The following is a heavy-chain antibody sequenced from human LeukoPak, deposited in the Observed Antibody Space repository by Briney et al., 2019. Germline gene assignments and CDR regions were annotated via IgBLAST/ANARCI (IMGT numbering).Heavy chain of an antibody. V-gene: IGHV3-66*02. Sequence: GGSLRLSCGASGLTVSRNYMNWVRQAPGKGLEWVSIIYGGGTTYYADSVKGRFTISRDNSKNTMYLQMNSLRAEDTAVYYCARSTRALVPTADDAFDIWGQGTMVAVSS. CDR3: ARSTRALVPTADDAFDI. CDR1: GLTVSRNY. D-gene: IGHD2-2*01. CDR2: IYGGGTT. J-gene: IGHJ3*02.